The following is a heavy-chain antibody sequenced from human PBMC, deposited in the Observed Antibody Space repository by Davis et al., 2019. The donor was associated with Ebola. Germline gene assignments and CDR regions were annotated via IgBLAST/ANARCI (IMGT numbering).Heavy chain of an antibody. Sequence: GESLKISCKGSGYSFTSYWIGWVRQLPGKGLEWMGIIYPGDSDTRYSPSFQGQVTISADKSMSTAYLQWSSLKASDTARYYCARSGGPYCGGDCYSDYWGQGTLVTVSS. V-gene: IGHV5-51*01. CDR1: GYSFTSYW. CDR3: ARSGGPYCGGDCYSDY. J-gene: IGHJ4*02. CDR2: IYPGDSDT. D-gene: IGHD2-21*02.